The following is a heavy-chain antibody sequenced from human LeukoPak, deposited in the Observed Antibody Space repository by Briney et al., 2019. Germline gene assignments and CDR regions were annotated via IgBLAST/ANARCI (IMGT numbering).Heavy chain of an antibody. J-gene: IGHJ4*02. Sequence: GRSLRLSCAASGFTFSSYGMHWVRHAPGKGLEWVAVIWYDGSNKYYADSVKGRFTISRDNSKNTLYLQMNSLRAEDTAVYYCARDRNGNYGRWGFDYWGQGTLVTVSS. D-gene: IGHD4-17*01. CDR3: ARDRNGNYGRWGFDY. V-gene: IGHV3-33*01. CDR1: GFTFSSYG. CDR2: IWYDGSNK.